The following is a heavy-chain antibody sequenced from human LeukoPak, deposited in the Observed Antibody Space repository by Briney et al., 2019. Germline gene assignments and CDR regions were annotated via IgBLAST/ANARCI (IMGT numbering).Heavy chain of an antibody. CDR3: ARRGRIAAAGIRFSPDY. Sequence: GASVKVSCKASGYTFTGYYMHWVRQAPGQGLEWMGWINPNSGGTNYAQKFQGRVTMTRDTSISTAYMELSRLGSDDTAVYYCARRGRIAAAGIRFSPDYWGQGTLVTVSS. V-gene: IGHV1-2*02. CDR2: INPNSGGT. CDR1: GYTFTGYY. J-gene: IGHJ4*02. D-gene: IGHD6-13*01.